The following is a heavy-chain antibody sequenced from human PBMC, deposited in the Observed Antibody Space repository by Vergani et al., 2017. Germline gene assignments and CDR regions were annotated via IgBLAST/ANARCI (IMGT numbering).Heavy chain of an antibody. Sequence: QLQLQESGPGLVKPSETLSLTCAVSGYSISSGYYWGWIRQPPGKGLEWIGSIYHSGSTYYNPSLKSRVTISVDTSKNQFSLKLSSVTAADTAVYYCARFSPLYCSSTSCYPGYWGQGTLVTVSS. CDR2: IYHSGST. CDR3: ARFSPLYCSSTSCYPGY. CDR1: GYSISSGYY. J-gene: IGHJ4*02. V-gene: IGHV4-38-2*01. D-gene: IGHD2-2*01.